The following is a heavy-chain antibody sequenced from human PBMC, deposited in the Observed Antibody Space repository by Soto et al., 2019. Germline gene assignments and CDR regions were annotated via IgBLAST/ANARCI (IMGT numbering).Heavy chain of an antibody. J-gene: IGHJ4*01. Sequence: SGPTVVNPTQTLTLTCTFSGFSLSTSGMGVSWIRQPPGKALEWLARIDWDDDRYYSTSLKTRLTISKDTSKNQVVLTMTNMDPVDAATYYCARIPKYSNGWYYFDYWGHGTLVTVSS. CDR3: ARIPKYSNGWYYFDY. CDR1: GFSLSTSGMG. D-gene: IGHD6-19*01. CDR2: IDWDDDR. V-gene: IGHV2-70*11.